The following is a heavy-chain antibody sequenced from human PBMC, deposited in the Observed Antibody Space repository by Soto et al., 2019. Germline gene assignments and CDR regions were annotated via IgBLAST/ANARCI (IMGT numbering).Heavy chain of an antibody. Sequence: QVQLVESGGGVVQPGRSLRLSCAASGLTFSSYAMHWVRQAPGKGLEGLAVISYDGSNKYYADSVKGRFTISRDNSKNTLYLQMNSLRAEDTAVYYCARDLYYYDSSGYYPDSGGGQGTLVTVSS. CDR3: ARDLYYYDSSGYYPDSG. J-gene: IGHJ4*02. V-gene: IGHV3-30-3*01. CDR1: GLTFSSYA. D-gene: IGHD3-22*01. CDR2: ISYDGSNK.